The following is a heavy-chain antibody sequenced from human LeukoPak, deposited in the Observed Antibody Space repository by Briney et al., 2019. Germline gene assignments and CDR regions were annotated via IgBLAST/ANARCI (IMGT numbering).Heavy chain of an antibody. D-gene: IGHD3-16*01. J-gene: IGHJ4*02. V-gene: IGHV3-21*01. CDR3: AKGEGGALGIPHPYYFDY. CDR2: ISDDSNYI. Sequence: GGSLRLSCAASGFTFSTYSGNWIRQAPGKGLEWVSSISDDSNYIFYADSVKGRFTISRDNSKNTLYLQINSLTTEDTAVYYCAKGEGGALGIPHPYYFDYWGQGNVVTVSS. CDR1: GFTFSTYS.